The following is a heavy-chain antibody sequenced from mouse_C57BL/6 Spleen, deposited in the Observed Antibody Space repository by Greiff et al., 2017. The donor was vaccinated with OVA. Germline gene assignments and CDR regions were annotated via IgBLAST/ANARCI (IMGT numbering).Heavy chain of an antibody. D-gene: IGHD3-2*02. J-gene: IGHJ3*01. CDR3: TPTAQATWFAY. CDR2: IDPENGDT. V-gene: IGHV14-4*01. CDR1: GFNIKDDY. Sequence: VHVKQSGAELVRPGASVKLSCTASGFNIKDDYMHWVKQRPEQGLEWIGWIDPENGDTEYASKFQGKATITADTSSNTAYLQLSSLTSEDTAVYYCTPTAQATWFAYWGQGTLVTVSA.